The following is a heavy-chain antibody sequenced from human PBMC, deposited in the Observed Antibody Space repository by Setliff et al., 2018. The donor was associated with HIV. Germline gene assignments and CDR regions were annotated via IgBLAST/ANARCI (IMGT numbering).Heavy chain of an antibody. Sequence: GGSLRLSCAASGFTFSYYSMNWVRQAPGKGLEWVSYISSSSDTIYYADSVKGRFTISRDNAKNSLYLQMNSLRAEDTAIYYCARGVVVAAHNWFDPWGQGTL. CDR2: ISSSSDTI. V-gene: IGHV3-48*01. D-gene: IGHD2-15*01. J-gene: IGHJ5*02. CDR1: GFTFSYYS. CDR3: ARGVVVAAHNWFDP.